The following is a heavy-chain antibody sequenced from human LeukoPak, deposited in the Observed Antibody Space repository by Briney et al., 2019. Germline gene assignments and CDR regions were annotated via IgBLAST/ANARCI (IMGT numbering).Heavy chain of an antibody. V-gene: IGHV4-4*07. Sequence: SETLSLTCTVSGGSISSYYWSWIRQPAGKGLEWIGRIYTSGSTNYNPSLKSRVTMSVDTSKNQFSLKLSSVTAADTAVYYCARGAYYYDSSGYYDGLFDYWGQGTLVTVSS. J-gene: IGHJ4*02. CDR3: ARGAYYYDSSGYYDGLFDY. CDR1: GGSISSYY. CDR2: IYTSGST. D-gene: IGHD3-22*01.